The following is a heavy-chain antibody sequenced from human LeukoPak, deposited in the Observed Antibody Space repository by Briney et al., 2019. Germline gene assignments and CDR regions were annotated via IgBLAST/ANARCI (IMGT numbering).Heavy chain of an antibody. D-gene: IGHD5-18*01. V-gene: IGHV4-4*07. CDR1: GGSISSYY. CDR2: IYTSGST. Sequence: PSETLSLTCSVSGGSISSYYWNWIRQPAGKGLEWIGRIYTSGSTNYNPSLKSRVTISVDTSKNQFSLKLSSVTAADTAVYYCARDPGQLWFHFDYWGQGTLVTVSS. CDR3: ARDPGQLWFHFDY. J-gene: IGHJ4*02.